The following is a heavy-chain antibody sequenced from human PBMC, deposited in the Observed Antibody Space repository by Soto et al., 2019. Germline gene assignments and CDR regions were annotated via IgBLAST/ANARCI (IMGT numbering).Heavy chain of an antibody. J-gene: IGHJ4*01. D-gene: IGHD3-22*01. V-gene: IGHV1-69*13. CDR1: GGTFSSYA. CDR3: AKVYYDSSGYYYSDY. CDR2: IIPIFGTA. Sequence: ASVKVSCKASGGTFSSYAISWVRQAPGQGLEWMGGIIPIFGTANYAQKFQGRVTITADESTSTAYMELSSLRSEDTAVYYCAKVYYDSSGYYYSDYWGQGTLVTVSS.